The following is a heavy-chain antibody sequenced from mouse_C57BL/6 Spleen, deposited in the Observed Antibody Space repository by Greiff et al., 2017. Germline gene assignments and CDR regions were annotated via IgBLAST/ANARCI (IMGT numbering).Heavy chain of an antibody. CDR3: ARWEGYYAMDY. V-gene: IGHV1-81*01. CDR1: GYTFTSYG. D-gene: IGHD4-1*01. CDR2: IYPRSGNT. J-gene: IGHJ4*01. Sequence: QVQLKESGAELARPGASVKLSCKASGYTFTSYGISWVKQRTGQGLEWIGEIYPRSGNTYYNEKFKGKATLTADKSSSTAYMELRSLTSEDSAVYFCARWEGYYAMDYWGQGTSVTVSS.